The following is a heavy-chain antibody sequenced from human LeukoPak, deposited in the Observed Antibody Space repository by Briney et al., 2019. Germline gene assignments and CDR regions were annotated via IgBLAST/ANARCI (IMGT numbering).Heavy chain of an antibody. D-gene: IGHD6-6*01. Sequence: ASVKVSCKASGYTFTGYYMHWVRQAPGQGLEWMGWINPNSGGTNYAQKFQGRVTMTRDTSISTAYMELSRLRSDDTAVYYCAREDRSSSSAFDIWGQGTMVTVSS. CDR3: AREDRSSSSAFDI. CDR1: GYTFTGYY. CDR2: INPNSGGT. J-gene: IGHJ3*02. V-gene: IGHV1-2*02.